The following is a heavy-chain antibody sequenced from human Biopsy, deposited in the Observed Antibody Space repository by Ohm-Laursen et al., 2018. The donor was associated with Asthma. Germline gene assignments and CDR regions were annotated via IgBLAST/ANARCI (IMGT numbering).Heavy chain of an antibody. CDR3: ARGVDRVTGLLDHFDS. Sequence: SETLSFTCTVSGGSINNFYWSWIRQPPGKGLESIGHVYYSGSTNYNPSLKSRVTISIDVSKNQFSLKLTSVTAADTAVYYCARGVDRVTGLLDHFDSWGQGTLVTVSS. J-gene: IGHJ4*02. CDR1: GGSINNFY. D-gene: IGHD2-21*02. CDR2: VYYSGST. V-gene: IGHV4-59*01.